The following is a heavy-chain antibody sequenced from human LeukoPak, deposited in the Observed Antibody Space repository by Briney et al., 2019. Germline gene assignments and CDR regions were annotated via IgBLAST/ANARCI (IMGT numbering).Heavy chain of an antibody. CDR2: IYYSGST. Sequence: PSETLSLTRTVSGGSISSYYWSWIRQPPGKGLEWIGYIYYSGSTNYNPSLKSRVTISVDTSKNQFSLKLSSVTAADTAVYYCARGPPGLGSSVYMDVWGKGTTVTVSS. CDR3: ARGPPGLGSSVYMDV. D-gene: IGHD3/OR15-3a*01. CDR1: GGSISSYY. J-gene: IGHJ6*03. V-gene: IGHV4-59*01.